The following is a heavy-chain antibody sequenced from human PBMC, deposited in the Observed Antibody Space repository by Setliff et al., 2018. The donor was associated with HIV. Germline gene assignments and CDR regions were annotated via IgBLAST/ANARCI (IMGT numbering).Heavy chain of an antibody. Sequence: KTSETLSLTCGVFGGSFSNYFWTWMRQPPGKGLEWIGEFRLSGGTNYNYNPSLETRVTISVDTSKNQFSLKLNSVTAADTAFYYCAGGRADAWEVLDSWGQGTLVTVSS. D-gene: IGHD1-26*01. CDR1: GGSFSNYF. V-gene: IGHV4-34*01. CDR2: FRLSGGT. J-gene: IGHJ4*02. CDR3: AGGRADAWEVLDS.